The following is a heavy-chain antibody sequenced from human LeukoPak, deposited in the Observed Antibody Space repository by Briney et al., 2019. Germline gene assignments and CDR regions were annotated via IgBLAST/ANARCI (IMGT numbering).Heavy chain of an antibody. J-gene: IGHJ4*02. D-gene: IGHD6-19*01. V-gene: IGHV3-23*01. CDR3: AKVVAVAGTGDPGFDY. CDR2: ISGSGGST. CDR1: GFTFSSYA. Sequence: GGSLRLSCAASGFTFSSYAMSWFRQAPGKGLEWVSAISGSGGSTYYADSVKGRFTISRDNSKNTLYLQMNSLRAEDTAVYYCAKVVAVAGTGDPGFDYWGQGTLVTVSS.